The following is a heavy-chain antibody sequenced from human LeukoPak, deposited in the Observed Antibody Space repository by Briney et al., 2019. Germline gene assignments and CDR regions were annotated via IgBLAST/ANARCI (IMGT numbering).Heavy chain of an antibody. V-gene: IGHV3-23*01. Sequence: GGSLRLSCEASGLTFSSYGMSWVRQAPGKRLQWVSAITDGGGTTYYADSVKGRFTISRDNSKNMLYLQMNSLRAEDTAVYYCAKMQGYFDYWGQGTLVPVSS. CDR1: GLTFSSYG. J-gene: IGHJ4*02. CDR3: AKMQGYFDY. CDR2: ITDGGGTT.